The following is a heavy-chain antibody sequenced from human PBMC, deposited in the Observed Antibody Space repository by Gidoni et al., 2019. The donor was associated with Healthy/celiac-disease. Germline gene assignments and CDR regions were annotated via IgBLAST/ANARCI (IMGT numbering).Heavy chain of an antibody. V-gene: IGHV2-5*01. CDR1: GFSLSTSGVG. CDR3: AQKEYGSGSDYRGGWFDP. J-gene: IGHJ5*02. Sequence: GFSLSTSGVGVGWIRQPPGKALEWLALIYWNDDKRYSPSLKSRLTITKNTSKNQVILTMTNMDPVNTATYYGAQKEYGSGSDYRGGWFDPWGQGTLVTVSS. D-gene: IGHD3-10*01. CDR2: IYWNDDK.